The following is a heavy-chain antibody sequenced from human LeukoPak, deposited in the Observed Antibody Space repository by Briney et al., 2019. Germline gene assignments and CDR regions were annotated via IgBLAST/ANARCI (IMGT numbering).Heavy chain of an antibody. CDR2: IVVGSGNT. CDR3: AASPDYYDSSGYSYYFDY. D-gene: IGHD3-22*01. V-gene: IGHV1-58*01. Sequence: SVKVSCKAYGFTFTSSAVQWVRQVRGQRLEWIGWIVVGSGNTNYAQKFQERVTITRDMSTSTAYMELSSLRSEDTAVYYCAASPDYYDSSGYSYYFDYWGQGTLVTVSS. CDR1: GFTFTSSA. J-gene: IGHJ4*02.